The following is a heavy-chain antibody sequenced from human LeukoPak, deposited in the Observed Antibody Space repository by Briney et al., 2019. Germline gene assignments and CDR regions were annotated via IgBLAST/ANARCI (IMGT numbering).Heavy chain of an antibody. CDR2: ISNSGST. J-gene: IGHJ3*02. CDR1: GGSINSYY. V-gene: IGHV4-59*01. Sequence: SETLSLTCTVSGGSINSYYWSWIRQPPGEGLEWIGYISNSGSTNYNPSLKSRVTISVDTSKNQLSLKLSYVTAADTAVYHCVRLQPNTGEWAFDIWGQGTMVSVSS. D-gene: IGHD1-1*01. CDR3: VRLQPNTGEWAFDI.